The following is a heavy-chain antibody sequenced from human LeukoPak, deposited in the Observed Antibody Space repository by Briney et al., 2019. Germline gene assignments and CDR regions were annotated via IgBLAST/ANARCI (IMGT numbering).Heavy chain of an antibody. Sequence: GGSLRLSCAASGFTLGDYYMSWIRQAPGKGLEWVSYISGSGNNIYYADSAKGRFIISRDNAKNSLYLQMNSLRDEDTAVYYCARDWAGGPHNYWGQGVLVTVSS. J-gene: IGHJ4*02. CDR3: ARDWAGGPHNY. D-gene: IGHD3-10*01. V-gene: IGHV3-11*04. CDR2: ISGSGNNI. CDR1: GFTLGDYY.